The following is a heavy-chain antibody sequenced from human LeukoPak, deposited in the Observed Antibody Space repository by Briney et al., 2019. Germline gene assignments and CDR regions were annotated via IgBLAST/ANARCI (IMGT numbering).Heavy chain of an antibody. CDR2: INLNSGGT. J-gene: IGHJ4*02. CDR3: ARDAGYCTGGSCWYFDH. D-gene: IGHD2-15*01. Sequence: ASVKVSCKASGYTFTDYYMHWVGQAPGQGLEWMGWINLNSGGTNFAQRFQGRVTMTRDTSISTAYMDRSRLISDDTAVYYCARDAGYCTGGSCWYFDHWGQGTLVTVSS. CDR1: GYTFTDYY. V-gene: IGHV1-2*02.